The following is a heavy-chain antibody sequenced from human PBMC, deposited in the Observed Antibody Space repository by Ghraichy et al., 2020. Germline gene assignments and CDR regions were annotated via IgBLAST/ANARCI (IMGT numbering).Heavy chain of an antibody. CDR1: GFTFSSYD. D-gene: IGHD3-10*01. CDR2: IGTAGDT. J-gene: IGHJ6*02. Sequence: GGSLRLSCAASGFTFSSYDMHWVRQATGKGLEWVSAIGTAGDTYYPGSVKGRFTISRENAKNSLYLQMNSLRAGDTAVYYCARVTSDGSGYGMDVWGQGTTVTVSS. V-gene: IGHV3-13*01. CDR3: ARVTSDGSGYGMDV.